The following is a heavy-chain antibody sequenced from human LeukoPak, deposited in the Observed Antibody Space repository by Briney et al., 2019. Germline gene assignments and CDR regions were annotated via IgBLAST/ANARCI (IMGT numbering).Heavy chain of an antibody. V-gene: IGHV3-30*04. D-gene: IGHD5-12*01. Sequence: GGSLRLSCAASGVTSSNVAPHWVRQAPGKGLEWVAVISSDGSNKFYADSVKGRFTISRDNPVDTVFLQMNSLRADDTAVYYCTRDDVLSGFVPCYYVMDLWAQGTTVTVSS. CDR3: TRDDVLSGFVPCYYVMDL. CDR2: ISSDGSNK. CDR1: GVTSSNVA. J-gene: IGHJ6*02.